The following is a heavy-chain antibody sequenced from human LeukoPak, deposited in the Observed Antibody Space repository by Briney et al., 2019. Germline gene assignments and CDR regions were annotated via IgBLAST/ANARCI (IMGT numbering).Heavy chain of an antibody. J-gene: IGHJ6*03. V-gene: IGHV3-74*01. CDR3: ASMYSSSPGYMDV. CDR1: GFTFSSYW. D-gene: IGHD6-6*01. CDR2: ISPDGSST. Sequence: GGSLRLSCAASGFTFSSYWMDWVRQAPGKGLVWVSRISPDGSSTRYADSVKGRFTISRDNAKNSLYLQMNSLRAEDTAVYYCASMYSSSPGYMDVWGKGTTVTVSS.